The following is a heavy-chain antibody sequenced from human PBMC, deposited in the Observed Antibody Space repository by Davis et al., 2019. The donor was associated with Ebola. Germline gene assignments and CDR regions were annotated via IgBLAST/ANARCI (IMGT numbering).Heavy chain of an antibody. D-gene: IGHD3-22*01. CDR2: IKEDGSQT. J-gene: IGHJ4*02. CDR1: GFTFSHSW. Sequence: GESLKISCAASGFTFSHSWMSWVRRAPGKGLEWVANIKEDGSQTYYVDSVKGRFTISRDNAKNSLSLQMSGLRPEDTAVYYCAKTFNEDGGGYRPSDYWGQGTLVTVSS. CDR3: AKTFNEDGGGYRPSDY. V-gene: IGHV3-7*03.